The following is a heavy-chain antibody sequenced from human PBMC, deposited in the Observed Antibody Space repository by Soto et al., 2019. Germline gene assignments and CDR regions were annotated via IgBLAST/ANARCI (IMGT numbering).Heavy chain of an antibody. D-gene: IGHD5-18*01. J-gene: IGHJ2*01. V-gene: IGHV3-30*14. CDR2: ISYDGSNK. CDR3: ARDPLWGTAMVLWYFDL. Sequence: QVQLVESGGGVVQPGRSLRLSCAASGFTFSSYAMHWVRQAPGKGLEWVAVISYDGSNKYYADSVKGRFTISRDNSKNPLYIQMNSLRDEETAVYYCARDPLWGTAMVLWYFDLWGRGTLVTVSS. CDR1: GFTFSSYA.